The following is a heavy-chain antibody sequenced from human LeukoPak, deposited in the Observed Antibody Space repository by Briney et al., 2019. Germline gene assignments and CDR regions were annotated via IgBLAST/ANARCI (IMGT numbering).Heavy chain of an antibody. J-gene: IGHJ5*02. D-gene: IGHD6-13*01. CDR3: ATDSEPGYGSSCYPTWFDP. V-gene: IGHV1-2*02. CDR2: INPNSGGT. Sequence: ASVKVSCKASGYTFTGYYMHWVRQAPGQGLEWMGGINPNSGGTNYAQKCQGRVTMTRYTSISTAYMELSRLRSDDTALDYCATDSEPGYGSSCYPTWFDPWGQGTLVTVSS. CDR1: GYTFTGYY.